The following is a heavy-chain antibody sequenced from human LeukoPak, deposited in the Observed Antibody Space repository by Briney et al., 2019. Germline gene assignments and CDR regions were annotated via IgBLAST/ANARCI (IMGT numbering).Heavy chain of an antibody. D-gene: IGHD3-16*01. CDR3: AREFSAGGFDY. Sequence: ASVKASCKASGYTFTSYYMHWVRQAPGQGLEWMGIINPSGGSTSYAQKFQGRVTTTRDTSTSTVYMELSSLRSEDTAVYYCAREFSAGGFDYWGQGTLVTVSS. CDR1: GYTFTSYY. V-gene: IGHV1-46*01. J-gene: IGHJ4*02. CDR2: INPSGGST.